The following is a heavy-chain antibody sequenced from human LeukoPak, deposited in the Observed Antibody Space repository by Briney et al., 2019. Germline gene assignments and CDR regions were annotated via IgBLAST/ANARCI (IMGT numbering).Heavy chain of an antibody. V-gene: IGHV1-18*01. J-gene: IGHJ4*02. CDR2: ISAYNGNT. D-gene: IGHD1-26*01. CDR3: ARAPREGAFDY. Sequence: GASVKVSCKASGYTFASFGITWVRQAPGQGLEWTGWISAYNGNTHFAQRLQDRVSMTTDTSTSTAYMELRSLRFDDTAIYYCARAPREGAFDYWGQGTLVTVSS. CDR1: GYTFASFG.